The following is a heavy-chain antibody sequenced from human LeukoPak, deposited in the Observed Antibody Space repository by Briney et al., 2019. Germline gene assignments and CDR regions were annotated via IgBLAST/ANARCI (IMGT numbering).Heavy chain of an antibody. D-gene: IGHD3-3*01. CDR1: GFTFSSYS. V-gene: IGHV3-21*01. Sequence: PGGSLRLSCAASGFTFSSYSMNWVRQAPGKGLEWVSSISSSSSYIYYADSVKGRFTISRDNAKNSLYLQMNSLRAEDTAVYDCARAGFDYDFWSGYYAFDYWGQGTLVTVSS. CDR3: ARAGFDYDFWSGYYAFDY. J-gene: IGHJ4*02. CDR2: ISSSSSYI.